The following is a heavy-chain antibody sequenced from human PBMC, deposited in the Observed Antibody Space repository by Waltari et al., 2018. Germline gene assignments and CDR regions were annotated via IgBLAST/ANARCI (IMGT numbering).Heavy chain of an antibody. CDR1: GFTFSSYA. D-gene: IGHD3-3*01. V-gene: IGHV3-23*01. J-gene: IGHJ6*02. CDR2: ISGSGGST. Sequence: EVQLLESGGGLVQPGGSLRLSCAASGFTFSSYAMSWVRQAPGKGLEWVSAISGSGGSTYYADSVKGRFTISRYNSKNTLYLQMNSLRSEDTAVYYCAKDSDFWSGPDYYYYGMDVWGQGTTVTVSS. CDR3: AKDSDFWSGPDYYYYGMDV.